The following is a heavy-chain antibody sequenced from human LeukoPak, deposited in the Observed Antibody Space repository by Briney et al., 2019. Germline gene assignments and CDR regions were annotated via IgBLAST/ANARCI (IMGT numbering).Heavy chain of an antibody. J-gene: IGHJ4*02. Sequence: PGGSLRLSCAASGFTFSDHYMDWVRQAPGKGLEWVSVMYRGGGTYYADSVRGRFTISRDNSKNTMYLQMNSLRAEDTAVYYCTKGDDYSNSLDYWGQGTLVTVSS. CDR1: GFTFSDHY. V-gene: IGHV3-66*01. D-gene: IGHD4-11*01. CDR3: TKGDDYSNSLDY. CDR2: MYRGGGT.